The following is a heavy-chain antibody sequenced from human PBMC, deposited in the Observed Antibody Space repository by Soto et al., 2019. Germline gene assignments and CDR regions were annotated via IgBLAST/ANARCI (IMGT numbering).Heavy chain of an antibody. CDR3: ARETYSSGSGWYYFDH. J-gene: IGHJ4*02. CDR1: GFTFSSYW. Sequence: EEQLVESGGGLVQPGGSLRLSCAASGFTFSSYWMHWVRQGPGKGLVWVSRINSDGSSTRYAESVKGRFTISRDNAKNTLYLQMNSLRDDDTAVYYCARETYSSGSGWYYFDHWGQGTLVTVSS. CDR2: INSDGSST. D-gene: IGHD6-25*01. V-gene: IGHV3-74*01.